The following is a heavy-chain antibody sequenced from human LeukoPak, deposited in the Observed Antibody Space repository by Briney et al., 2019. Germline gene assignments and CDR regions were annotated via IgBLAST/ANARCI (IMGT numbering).Heavy chain of an antibody. CDR3: ARRGASSSEEY. Sequence: SETLSLTCTVSGGSISSSSYYWGWIRQPPGKGLEWIGSIYYSGSTYYNPSLKSRVTISVDTSKNQFSLKLSSVTAADTAVYYCARRGASSSEEYWGQGTLVIVSS. CDR1: GGSISSSSYY. CDR2: IYYSGST. J-gene: IGHJ4*02. V-gene: IGHV4-39*01. D-gene: IGHD6-6*01.